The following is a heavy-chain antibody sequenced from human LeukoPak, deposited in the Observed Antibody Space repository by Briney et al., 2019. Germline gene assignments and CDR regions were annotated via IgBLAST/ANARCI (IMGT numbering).Heavy chain of an antibody. Sequence: GGSLRLSCAASGFTFSSYSMNWVRQAPGKGLEWISSISSSSSYIYYADSVKGRFTIYRDKAKNSLYLQMNSLRAADTAVYYCARDSKGYSGYVDYWGQGTLVTVSS. CDR3: ARDSKGYSGYVDY. V-gene: IGHV3-21*01. D-gene: IGHD6-13*01. CDR2: ISSSSSYI. CDR1: GFTFSSYS. J-gene: IGHJ4*02.